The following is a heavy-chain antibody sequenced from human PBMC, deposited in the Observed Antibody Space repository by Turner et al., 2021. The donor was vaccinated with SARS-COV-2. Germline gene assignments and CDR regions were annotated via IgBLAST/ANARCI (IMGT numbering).Heavy chain of an antibody. CDR2: INDSGST. V-gene: IGHV4-34*01. CDR1: GGSFSGFY. Sequence: QVQLQQWGAGLLKTSETLSLTCDVHGGSFSGFYWTWIRQSQGKGLEWIGEINDSGSTTYNPSLKSRLTISVDTSKNQFSLKLTSVTAADTAVYYCARAKGPSLYRSYYNPTFFDPWGQGILVTVSS. CDR3: ARAKGPSLYRSYYNPTFFDP. D-gene: IGHD1-26*01. J-gene: IGHJ5*02.